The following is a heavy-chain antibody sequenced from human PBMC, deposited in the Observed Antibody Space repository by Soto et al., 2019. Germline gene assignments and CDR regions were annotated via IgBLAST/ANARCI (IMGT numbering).Heavy chain of an antibody. CDR1: GFTFDDYA. D-gene: IGHD2-15*01. J-gene: IGHJ4*02. Sequence: EVQLVESGGGLVQPGRSLRLSCAASGFTFDDYAMQWVRQAPGKGLEWVSGISWNSGSIGYADSVKGRFTISRDNAKNSLYLQMNSLRAEDTALYYCAKDISRGVVVVAATVPFDYWGQGTLVTVSS. V-gene: IGHV3-9*01. CDR3: AKDISRGVVVVAATVPFDY. CDR2: ISWNSGSI.